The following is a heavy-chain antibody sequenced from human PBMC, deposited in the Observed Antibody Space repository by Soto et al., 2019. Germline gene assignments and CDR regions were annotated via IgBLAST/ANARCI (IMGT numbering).Heavy chain of an antibody. J-gene: IGHJ6*02. CDR3: ARGETDLGV. CDR2: IIPLFDSR. Sequence: QVQLVQSGAEVKKPGSSVKVSCKASRDTFSKYAFNWVRQAPGQGLEWMGWIIPLFDSRNYAEKFQGRVTITADESTSTAYMELRSLRFEDTAVYYWARGETDLGVWGQGTTVTVSS. D-gene: IGHD2-21*02. CDR1: RDTFSKYA. V-gene: IGHV1-69*01.